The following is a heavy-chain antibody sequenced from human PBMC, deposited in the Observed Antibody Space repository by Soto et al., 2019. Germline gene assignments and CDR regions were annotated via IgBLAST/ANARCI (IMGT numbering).Heavy chain of an antibody. CDR2: IKQDGSEK. Sequence: EVQLVESGGGLVQPGGSLRLSCAASGFTFSSYWMSWVRQAPGKGLEWVANIKQDGSEKYYVDSVKGRFTISRDNAKNSLYLQMNSLRAEDTAVYYCARDPTVTTRSHCDYWGQGTLVTVSS. J-gene: IGHJ4*02. CDR3: ARDPTVTTRSHCDY. CDR1: GFTFSSYW. D-gene: IGHD4-17*01. V-gene: IGHV3-7*01.